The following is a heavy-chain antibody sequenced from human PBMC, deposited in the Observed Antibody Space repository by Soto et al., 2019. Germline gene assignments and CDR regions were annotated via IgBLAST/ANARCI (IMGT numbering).Heavy chain of an antibody. D-gene: IGHD3-10*01. CDR3: AREKGAGTYMGFDY. J-gene: IGHJ4*02. Sequence: QVQLQESGPGLVEPSGTLSLTCGVSGGSISTNNWWCWVRQSPGRGLEWIGEIYHSGSTNYNPSLKSRGTMSVDKSKNQSSLELTSVTAADTAVYYCAREKGAGTYMGFDYWGQGTLVTVSS. CDR1: GGSISTNNW. V-gene: IGHV4-4*02. CDR2: IYHSGST.